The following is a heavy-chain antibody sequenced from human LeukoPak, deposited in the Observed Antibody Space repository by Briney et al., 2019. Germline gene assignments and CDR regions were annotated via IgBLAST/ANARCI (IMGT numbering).Heavy chain of an antibody. V-gene: IGHV3-7*01. J-gene: IGHJ6*04. CDR2: IKQDGTEK. CDR1: GFTFTTYW. Sequence: GGSLRLSCAASGFTFTTYWMGWVRQAPGKGLEWVANIKQDGTEKYYVDSVKGRFTISRDNAKNSLYLQMNSLRAEDTAVYYCAELGTTMIGGVWGKGTTVTISS. D-gene: IGHD3-10*02. CDR3: AELGTTMIGGV.